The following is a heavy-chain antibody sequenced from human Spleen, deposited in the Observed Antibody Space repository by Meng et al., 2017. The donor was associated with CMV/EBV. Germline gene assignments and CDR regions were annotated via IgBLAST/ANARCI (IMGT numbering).Heavy chain of an antibody. J-gene: IGHJ3*02. Sequence: GESLKISCAASGFTFSSYSMNWVRQAPGKGLFWLSRIYSDGISTRYADSVKGRFTISRDNTKNTVYLQMDGLRAEDTAVYYCAREPGRGAFDIWGQGTMVTVSS. D-gene: IGHD3-10*01. CDR1: GFTFSSYS. V-gene: IGHV3-74*01. CDR2: IYSDGIST. CDR3: AREPGRGAFDI.